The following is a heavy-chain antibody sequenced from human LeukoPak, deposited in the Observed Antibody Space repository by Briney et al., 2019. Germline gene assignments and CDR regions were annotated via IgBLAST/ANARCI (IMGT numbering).Heavy chain of an antibody. CDR3: ARRYISGWFFDY. Sequence: SETLSLTCTVSGGSMSGYYWSWIRQPPGRGLEWIGYVYYSGTTDYIPSLKSRVTMSADTPKNQFSLNLRSVTAADTAIYYCARRYISGWFFDYWGQGTLVTVSS. CDR1: GGSMSGYY. J-gene: IGHJ4*02. V-gene: IGHV4-59*01. D-gene: IGHD6-19*01. CDR2: VYYSGTT.